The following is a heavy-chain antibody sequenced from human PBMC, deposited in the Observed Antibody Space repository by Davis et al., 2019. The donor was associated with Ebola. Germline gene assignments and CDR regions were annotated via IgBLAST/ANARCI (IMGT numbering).Heavy chain of an antibody. Sequence: PGGSLRLSCAASGFTFSSYAMSWVRQAPGKGLEWVSAISGSGGSTYYADSVKGRFTISRDNAKNSLYLQMNSLRDEDTAVYYCASITMIASYHFDYWGQGTLVTVSS. CDR3: ASITMIASYHFDY. V-gene: IGHV3-23*01. J-gene: IGHJ4*02. CDR1: GFTFSSYA. CDR2: ISGSGGST. D-gene: IGHD3-22*01.